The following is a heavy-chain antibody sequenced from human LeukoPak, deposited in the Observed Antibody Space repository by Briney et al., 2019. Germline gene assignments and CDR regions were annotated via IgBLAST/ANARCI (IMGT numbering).Heavy chain of an antibody. Sequence: ASVKVSCKASGYTFTGYYIYWVRQAPGQGLEWMGRINPNSGGTDYAQNFQGRVTMTRDTSISTAYMELSRLRSDDTAVYYCATEYDFWSGYAGRDFDYWGQGTLVTVSS. CDR2: INPNSGGT. J-gene: IGHJ4*02. CDR3: ATEYDFWSGYAGRDFDY. V-gene: IGHV1-2*06. CDR1: GYTFTGYY. D-gene: IGHD3-3*01.